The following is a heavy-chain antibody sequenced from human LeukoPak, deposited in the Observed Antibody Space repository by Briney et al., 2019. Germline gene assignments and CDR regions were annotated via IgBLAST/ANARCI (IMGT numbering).Heavy chain of an antibody. V-gene: IGHV3-23*01. Sequence: GGSLRLSCAASGFTFSSYAMSWVRQAPGKGLEWVSAISGSGGSTYYADSVKGRFTISRDNSKNTLYLQMNSLSGEHEAVYLCSKDTEAADLFDDWGQGTLVTVSS. CDR3: SKDTEAADLFDD. CDR2: ISGSGGST. D-gene: IGHD6-13*01. J-gene: IGHJ4*02. CDR1: GFTFSSYA.